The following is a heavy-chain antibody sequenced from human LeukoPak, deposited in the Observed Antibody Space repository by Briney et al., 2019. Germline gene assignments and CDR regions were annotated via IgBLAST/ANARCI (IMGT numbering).Heavy chain of an antibody. CDR2: ISSGSDYI. D-gene: IGHD6-25*01. V-gene: IGHV3-21*06. Sequence: NPGGSLRLSCVASGFTYRRYSMNWVRQAPGKGLEWVSTISSGSDYIYHADSVRGRFTISRDNARNSLYLQMNSLRAEDTAVYYCARDLSLGMPSGFDFWGQGILVTVSS. CDR1: GFTYRRYS. CDR3: ARDLSLGMPSGFDF. J-gene: IGHJ4*02.